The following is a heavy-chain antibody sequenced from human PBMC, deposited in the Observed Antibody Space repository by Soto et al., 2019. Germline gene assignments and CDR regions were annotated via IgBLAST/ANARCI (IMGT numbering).Heavy chain of an antibody. D-gene: IGHD6-6*01. V-gene: IGHV4-61*01. CDR2: ISYSGST. Sequence: QVQLQESGPGLVKPSETLSLTCTVSGGSVSSGSYYWSWIRQPPGKGLEWIGYISYSGSTNYNPSLKSRVTISVDTSKDQFSLKLSSVTAADTAVYYCARGEQLALYNFDYWGQGTLVTVSS. CDR1: GGSVSSGSYY. J-gene: IGHJ4*02. CDR3: ARGEQLALYNFDY.